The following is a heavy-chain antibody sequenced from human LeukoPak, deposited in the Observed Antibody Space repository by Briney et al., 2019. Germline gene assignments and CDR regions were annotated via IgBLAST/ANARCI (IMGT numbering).Heavy chain of an antibody. V-gene: IGHV4-34*01. CDR2: INHSGGT. J-gene: IGHJ3*02. Sequence: SETLSLTCAVYGGSFSGYYWSWIRQPPGKGLEWIGEINHSGGTNYNPSLESRVTISVDTSKNQFSLKLSSVTAADTAVYYCASAMIGVPDDAFDIWGQGTMVTVSS. D-gene: IGHD3-22*01. CDR3: ASAMIGVPDDAFDI. CDR1: GGSFSGYY.